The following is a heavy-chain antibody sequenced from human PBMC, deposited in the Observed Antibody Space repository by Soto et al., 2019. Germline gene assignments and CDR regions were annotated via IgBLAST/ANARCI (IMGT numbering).Heavy chain of an antibody. D-gene: IGHD3-3*01. CDR1: GYTFRTYA. V-gene: IGHV1-18*01. Sequence: QVQLEQSGAEVKKPGASVRVSCKASGYTFRTYAISWVRQAPGQGLQWMGWITPSNGDTNFAQNFQGRVTMTTETSTSTVYMELRSLSSVDTAVYYCARGRFDFSPSLDPWGQGTLVTVSS. CDR2: ITPSNGDT. CDR3: ARGRFDFSPSLDP. J-gene: IGHJ5*02.